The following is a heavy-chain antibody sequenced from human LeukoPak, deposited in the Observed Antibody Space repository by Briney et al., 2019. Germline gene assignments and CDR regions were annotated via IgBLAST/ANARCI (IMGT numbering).Heavy chain of an antibody. CDR2: ISAYNGNT. V-gene: IGHV1-18*04. J-gene: IGHJ4*02. Sequence: ASVKVSCKAPGYTFTSYGISWVRQAPGQGLEWMGWISAYNGNTNYAQKLQGRVTMTTATFTSTAYMELRSLRSDDTAVYYCAREYSSGWYRYFDYWGQGTLVTVSS. CDR1: GYTFTSYG. D-gene: IGHD6-19*01. CDR3: AREYSSGWYRYFDY.